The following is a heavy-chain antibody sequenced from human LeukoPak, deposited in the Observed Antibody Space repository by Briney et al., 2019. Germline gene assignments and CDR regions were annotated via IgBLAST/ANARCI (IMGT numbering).Heavy chain of an antibody. CDR2: IKQDGSEK. CDR3: AKGGWLLSSDAFDI. D-gene: IGHD4-23*01. V-gene: IGHV3-7*03. CDR1: GFTFSSYW. Sequence: GGSLRLSCAASGFTFSSYWMSWVRQAPGKGLEWVANIKQDGSEKYYVDSVKGRFTISRDNAKNSLYLQMNSLRAEDTALYYCAKGGWLLSSDAFDIWGQGTMVTVSS. J-gene: IGHJ3*02.